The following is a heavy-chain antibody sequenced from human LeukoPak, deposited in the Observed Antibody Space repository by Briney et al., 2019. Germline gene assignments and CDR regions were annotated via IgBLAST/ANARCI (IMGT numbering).Heavy chain of an antibody. V-gene: IGHV3-64*01. J-gene: IGHJ4*02. CDR1: GFSLDKHT. D-gene: IGHD5-24*01. Sequence: GGSLRLSCAASGFSLDKHTMHWVRQAPGMGLEFVSSINSVGGAIFYASSVKGRFTISRDNSKNTLYLQMGGLRAEDMAVYYCARVGDGSSYDFWGQGTLLTVSS. CDR3: ARVGDGSSYDF. CDR2: INSVGGAI.